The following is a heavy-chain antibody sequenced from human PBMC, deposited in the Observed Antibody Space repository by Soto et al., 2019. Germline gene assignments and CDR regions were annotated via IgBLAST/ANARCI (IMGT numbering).Heavy chain of an antibody. CDR1: GGTFSSYA. V-gene: IGHV1-69*01. Sequence: QVQLVQSGAEVKKPGSSVKVSCKASGGTFSSYAISWVRQAPGQGLEWMGGIIPIFGTANYAQKFQGRVTITADESTSTAYMDLSSRRSEDTAGYYCARENMGYSRGWYWFDPWGQGTLVTVSS. CDR2: IIPIFGTA. CDR3: ARENMGYSRGWYWFDP. D-gene: IGHD6-19*01. J-gene: IGHJ5*02.